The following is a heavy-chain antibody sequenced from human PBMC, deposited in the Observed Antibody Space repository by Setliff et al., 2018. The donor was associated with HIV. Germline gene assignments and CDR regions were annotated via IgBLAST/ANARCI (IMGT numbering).Heavy chain of an antibody. V-gene: IGHV1-69*10. Sequence: SVKVSCKTSRGTFTTYAFSWVRQAPGQGLEWMGGIIPILNVAKYPQKFHGRVTITADKSTSTIYMELSSLTSEDTAVYYCARGADGDYRYYMDVWGRGTTVTVSS. D-gene: IGHD4-17*01. CDR2: IIPILNVA. CDR3: ARGADGDYRYYMDV. CDR1: RGTFTTYA. J-gene: IGHJ6*03.